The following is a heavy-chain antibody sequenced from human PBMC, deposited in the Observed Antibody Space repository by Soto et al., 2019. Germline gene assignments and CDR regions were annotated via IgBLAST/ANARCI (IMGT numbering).Heavy chain of an antibody. CDR3: AKGGGRGGVSVEMATNYFDY. CDR2: ISYDGSNK. V-gene: IGHV3-30*18. J-gene: IGHJ4*02. CDR1: GFTFSSYG. Sequence: QVQLVESGGGVVQPGRSLRLSCAASGFTFSSYGMHWVRQAPGKGLEWVAVISYDGSNKYYADSVKGRFTISRDNSKNTXYXXMNSLRAEDTAVYYCAKGGGRGGVSVEMATNYFDYWGQGTLVTVSS. D-gene: IGHD5-12*01.